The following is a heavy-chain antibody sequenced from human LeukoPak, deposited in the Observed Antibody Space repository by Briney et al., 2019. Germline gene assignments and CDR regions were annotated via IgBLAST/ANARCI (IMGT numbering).Heavy chain of an antibody. CDR1: SGPINNQY. CDR2: IYDTGNT. CDR3: ARDQVGYGLDY. D-gene: IGHD5-18*01. J-gene: IGHJ4*02. V-gene: IGHV4-59*11. Sequence: PSETLSLTCVVSSGPINNQYWTWIRQPPGKGLEWIGYIYDTGNTNYNPSLKSRVNISIDTSKNQFSLKLTSVTAADTAVYYCARDQVGYGLDYWGQGTPVTVSS.